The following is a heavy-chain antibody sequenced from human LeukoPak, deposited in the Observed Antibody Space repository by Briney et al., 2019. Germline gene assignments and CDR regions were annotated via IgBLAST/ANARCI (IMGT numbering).Heavy chain of an antibody. Sequence: ASVKVSCKASGGTFSSYAISWVRQAPGQGLEWMGGIIPIFGTANYAQKFQGRVTITTDESTSTAYMELSSLRSEDTAVYYCARGIVAYCGGDCYSVPKEYFQHWGQGTLVTVSS. D-gene: IGHD2-21*02. CDR1: GGTFSSYA. J-gene: IGHJ1*01. V-gene: IGHV1-69*05. CDR3: ARGIVAYCGGDCYSVPKEYFQH. CDR2: IIPIFGTA.